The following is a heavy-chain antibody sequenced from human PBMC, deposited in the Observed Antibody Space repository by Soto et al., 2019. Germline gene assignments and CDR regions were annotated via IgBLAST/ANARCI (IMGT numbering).Heavy chain of an antibody. Sequence: PGGSLRLSCAASGFTFSSYAMSWVRQAPGKGLEWVSAISGSGGSTYYADSVKGRFSISRDNSKNTLYLQMNRLRAEDTAVYYCARAVGYYDSSSYSWQFDYWGQGTPVTVSS. CDR3: ARAVGYYDSSSYSWQFDY. D-gene: IGHD3-22*01. CDR2: ISGSGGST. V-gene: IGHV3-23*01. J-gene: IGHJ4*02. CDR1: GFTFSSYA.